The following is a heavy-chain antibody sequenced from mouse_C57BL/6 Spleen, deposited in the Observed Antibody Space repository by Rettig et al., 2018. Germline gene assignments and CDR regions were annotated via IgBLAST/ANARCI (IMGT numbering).Heavy chain of an antibody. CDR1: GYTFTDYE. CDR2: IDPETGGT. V-gene: IGHV1-15*01. CDR3: TRWFAY. J-gene: IGHJ3*01. Sequence: SGYTFTDYEMHWVKQTPVHGLEWIGAIDPETGGTAYNQKFKGKAILTADKSSSTAYMELRSLTSEDSAVYYCTRWFAYWGQGTLVTVSA.